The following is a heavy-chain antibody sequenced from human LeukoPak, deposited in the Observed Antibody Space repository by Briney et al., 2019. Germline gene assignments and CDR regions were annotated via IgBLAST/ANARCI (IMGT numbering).Heavy chain of an antibody. CDR2: ISGSGGST. CDR1: GFTFGTYA. D-gene: IGHD3-22*01. CDR3: AKDNRGTIVVVTPYYFDY. V-gene: IGHV3-23*01. Sequence: GGSLRLSCAASGFTFGTYAMSWVRQAPGKGLEWVSDISGSGGSTYYADSVKGRFTISRDNSKNTLYLQMNSLGAEDTAIYYCAKDNRGTIVVVTPYYFDYWGQGTLVTVSS. J-gene: IGHJ4*02.